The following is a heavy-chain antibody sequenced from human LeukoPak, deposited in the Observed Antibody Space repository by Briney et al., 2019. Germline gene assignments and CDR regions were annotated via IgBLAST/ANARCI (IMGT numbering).Heavy chain of an antibody. CDR1: GGSISSSSYY. V-gene: IGHV4-39*01. CDR2: IYYSGST. D-gene: IGHD3-9*01. Sequence: SETLSLTCTVSGGSISSSSYYWGWIRQPPGKGLEWIGSIYYSGSTYYNPSLKSRVTISVDTSKNQFSLKLSSVTAADTAVYYCASFREETRYFGGRYYYYYMDVWGKGTTVTISS. CDR3: ASFREETRYFGGRYYYYYMDV. J-gene: IGHJ6*03.